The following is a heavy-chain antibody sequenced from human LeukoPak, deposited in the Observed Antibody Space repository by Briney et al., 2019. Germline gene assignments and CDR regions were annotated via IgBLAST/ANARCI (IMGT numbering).Heavy chain of an antibody. Sequence: ASVKVSCKASGYTFTSYGISWVRQAPGQGLEWMGWISAYNGNTNYAQKLQGRVTMTTDTSTSTAYMELRSLGSDDTAVYYCARVSSAQYSIFYYYMDVWGKGTTVTVSS. V-gene: IGHV1-18*01. CDR2: ISAYNGNT. CDR1: GYTFTSYG. J-gene: IGHJ6*03. D-gene: IGHD2-8*01. CDR3: ARVSSAQYSIFYYYMDV.